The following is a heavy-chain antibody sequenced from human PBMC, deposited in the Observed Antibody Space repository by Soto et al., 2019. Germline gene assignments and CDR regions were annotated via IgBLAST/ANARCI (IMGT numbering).Heavy chain of an antibody. Sequence: EVHLVESGGGLVHPGGSLSLSCAASGFTFRNYWMSWVRQAPGKGLEWVANIKQDGSQTYYADSVKGRFTMSRDNARSSVFLQMINRRDDDTAIDRCATRPHSSTTPPYLGVFYYLGRGTVVSVSS. CDR1: GFTFRNYW. J-gene: IGHJ4*02. CDR3: ATRPHSSTTPPYLGVFYY. CDR2: IKQDGSQT. D-gene: IGHD1-26*01. V-gene: IGHV3-7*01.